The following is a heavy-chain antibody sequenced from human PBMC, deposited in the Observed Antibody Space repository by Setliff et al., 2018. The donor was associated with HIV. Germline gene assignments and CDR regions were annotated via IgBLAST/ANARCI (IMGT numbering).Heavy chain of an antibody. CDR3: ARATFGTNHGF. D-gene: IGHD3-10*01. V-gene: IGHV1-18*01. J-gene: IGHJ4*02. Sequence: VASVKVSCKGSGYTFTSYGISWVRQPPGRGLEWMGWISPLNGNTNYAQKLQGRLTVTTDTSTSTAYRELRSLRTDDTGAYYCARATFGTNHGFWGQETLVTVSS. CDR2: ISPLNGNT. CDR1: GYTFTSYG.